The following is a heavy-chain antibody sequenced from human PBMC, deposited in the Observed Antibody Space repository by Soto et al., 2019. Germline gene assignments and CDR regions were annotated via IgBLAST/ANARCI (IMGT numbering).Heavy chain of an antibody. J-gene: IGHJ4*02. CDR1: GGSISSSSYY. V-gene: IGHV4-39*01. D-gene: IGHD3-22*01. CDR3: TRRDRESSGGHYSAY. Sequence: LETLSLTCTVSGGSISSSSYYWGWIRQPPGKGLEWIGSIYYSGSTYYNPSLKSRVTISVDTSKNQFSLKLSSVTAADTAVYYCTRRDRESSGGHYSAYWGQGTLVTVSS. CDR2: IYYSGST.